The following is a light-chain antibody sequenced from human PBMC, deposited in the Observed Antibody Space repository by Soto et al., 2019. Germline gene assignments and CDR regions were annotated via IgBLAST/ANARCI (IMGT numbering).Light chain of an antibody. CDR2: KAS. CDR3: QHYSSFPYT. V-gene: IGKV1-5*03. J-gene: IGKJ2*01. CDR1: QSISSW. Sequence: DIQMTQFPSTLSASVGDSVTITCRASQSISSWLAWYQQKPGKAPKLLIYKASELETGVPSRFSGGGSGTHFTLTISSLQAVDFGTYYCQHYSSFPYTFGQGTKLEIK.